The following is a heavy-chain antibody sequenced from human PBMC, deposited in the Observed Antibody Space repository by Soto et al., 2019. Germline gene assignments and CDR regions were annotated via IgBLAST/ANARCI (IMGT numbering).Heavy chain of an antibody. CDR1: GFTFGDYA. CDR3: TTGGNSPSYYYYYGMDV. CDR2: IRSKAYGGTT. V-gene: IGHV3-49*04. D-gene: IGHD2-21*02. J-gene: IGHJ6*02. Sequence: GGSLRLSCTASGFTFGDYAMSWVRQAPGKGLGWVGFIRSKAYGGTTEYAASVKGRFTISRDDSKSIAYLQMNSLKTEDTAVYYCTTGGNSPSYYYYYGMDVWGQGTTVTVSS.